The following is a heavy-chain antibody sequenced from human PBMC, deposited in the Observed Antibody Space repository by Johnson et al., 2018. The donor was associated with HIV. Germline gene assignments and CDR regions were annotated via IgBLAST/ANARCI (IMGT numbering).Heavy chain of an antibody. V-gene: IGHV3-30*14. Sequence: QVQLVESGGGVVQPGRSLRLSCAASGFTFSTSAMHWVRQAAGKGLEWVSEIDSDGETYYPASVKGRFTTSRDNSKNTLYLQMGSLRAEDMAVYYCAREGRGSSSGAFDIWGQGTMVTVSS. CDR1: GFTFSTSA. J-gene: IGHJ3*02. CDR2: IDSDGET. CDR3: AREGRGSSSGAFDI. D-gene: IGHD6-6*01.